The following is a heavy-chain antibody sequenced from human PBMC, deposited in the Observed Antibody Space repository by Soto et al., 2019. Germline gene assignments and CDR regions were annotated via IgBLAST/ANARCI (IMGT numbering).Heavy chain of an antibody. D-gene: IGHD3-22*01. V-gene: IGHV3-30-3*01. CDR3: ATSYDSIGYYRFDH. CDR2: TSYDGSNK. J-gene: IGHJ4*02. Sequence: PGGSLSLSCAASGITFISYTMHWVRQAPGKGLEWVALTSYDGSNKDYADSVEGRFTISRDNSKSTLYLQMNSLRTEDTAVYYCATSYDSIGYYRFDHWGQGALVTVSS. CDR1: GITFISYT.